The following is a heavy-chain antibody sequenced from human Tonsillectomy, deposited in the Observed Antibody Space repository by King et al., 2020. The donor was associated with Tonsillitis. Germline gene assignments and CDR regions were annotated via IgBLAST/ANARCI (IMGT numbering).Heavy chain of an antibody. V-gene: IGHV1-2*02. CDR2: INPNSGGT. D-gene: IGHD3-22*01. CDR3: ARGPTTMIVVLGWDSWFDP. Sequence: QLVQSGAEVKKPGASVKVSCKASGYTFTGYYMHWVRQAPGQGLEWMGWINPNSGGTNYAQKFQGRVTMTRDTSISTASMELTRLRSDDTAVYYCARGPTTMIVVLGWDSWFDPWGQGTLVTVSS. CDR1: GYTFTGYY. J-gene: IGHJ5*02.